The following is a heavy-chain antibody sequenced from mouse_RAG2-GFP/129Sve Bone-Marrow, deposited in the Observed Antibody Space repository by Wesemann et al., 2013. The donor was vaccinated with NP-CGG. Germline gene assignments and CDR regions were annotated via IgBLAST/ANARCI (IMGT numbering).Heavy chain of an antibody. CDR2: ISSGSSTI. Sequence: GGGLVQPGGSRKLSCAASGFTFSSFGMHWVRQAPEKGLEWVAYISSGSSTIYYADTVKGRFTISRDNPKNTLFLQMTSLRSEDTAMYYCARWEGWSTDYAMDYWGQGTSVTVSS. CDR1: GFTFSSFG. D-gene: IGHD1-1*01. CDR3: ARWEGWSTDYAMDY. J-gene: IGHJ4*01. V-gene: IGHV5-17*02.